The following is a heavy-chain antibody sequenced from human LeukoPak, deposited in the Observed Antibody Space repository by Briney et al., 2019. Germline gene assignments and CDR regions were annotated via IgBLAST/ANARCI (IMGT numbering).Heavy chain of an antibody. CDR1: GFTFSSYA. CDR2: ISGSGGST. V-gene: IGHV3-23*01. D-gene: IGHD3-16*01. J-gene: IGHJ6*04. Sequence: GGSLRLSCAASGFTFSSYAMSWVRQAPGKGPEWVSAISGSGGSTYYAESVKGRFTISRDNSKNTLYLQMNSLRAEDTAVYYCAKWGYYYYGMDVWGKGTTVTVSS. CDR3: AKWGYYYYGMDV.